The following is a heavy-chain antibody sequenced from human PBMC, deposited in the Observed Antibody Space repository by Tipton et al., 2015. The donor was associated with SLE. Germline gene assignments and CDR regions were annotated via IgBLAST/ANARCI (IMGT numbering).Heavy chain of an antibody. J-gene: IGHJ4*02. CDR3: ARDRAVAGTAFDY. CDR1: GFTFSSYS. CDR2: ISSSGSTI. V-gene: IGHV3-48*04. D-gene: IGHD6-19*01. Sequence: SLRLSCAASGFTFSSYSMNWVRQAPGKGLEWVSYISSSGSTIYYADSVKGRFTISRDNAKNSLYLQMNSLRAEDTAVYYCARDRAVAGTAFDYWGQGTLVTVSS.